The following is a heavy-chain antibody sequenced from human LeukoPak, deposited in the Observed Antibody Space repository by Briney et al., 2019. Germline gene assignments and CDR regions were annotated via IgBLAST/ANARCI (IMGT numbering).Heavy chain of an antibody. CDR2: IYSGGST. V-gene: IGHV3-53*01. D-gene: IGHD5-18*01. CDR3: ARAPRGTTAMVLDV. CDR1: GFIVSSNY. Sequence: GGSLRLSCAASGFIVSSNYMSWVRQAPGKGLEWVSVIYSGGSTYYAGSVKGRFTISRDNSKNTLHLQMNSLRVEDTAAYYFARAPRGTTAMVLDVWGQGTTVTVSS. J-gene: IGHJ6*02.